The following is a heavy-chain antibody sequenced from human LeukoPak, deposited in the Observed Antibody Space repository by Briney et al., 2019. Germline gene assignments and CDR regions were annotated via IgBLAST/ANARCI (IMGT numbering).Heavy chain of an antibody. D-gene: IGHD6-13*01. Sequence: SETRSLTCTAPGGSIGSYYGSWIRQPPGKGRGGIGYIYYSGSTNYNPSLKSRVTISVDTSKNQFSLKLSSVTAADTAVYYCARHRSSSWYVADYWGQGTLVTVSS. CDR2: IYYSGST. J-gene: IGHJ4*02. V-gene: IGHV4-59*08. CDR3: ARHRSSSWYVADY. CDR1: GGSIGSYY.